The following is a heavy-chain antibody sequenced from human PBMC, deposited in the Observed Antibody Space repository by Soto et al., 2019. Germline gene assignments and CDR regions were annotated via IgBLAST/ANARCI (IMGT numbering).Heavy chain of an antibody. CDR1: GGTFSSYT. V-gene: IGHV1-69*02. Sequence: QVQLVQSGAEVKKPGSSVKVSCKASGGTFSSYTISWVRQAPGQGLEWMGRIIPILGIANYAQKFQGRVTITADKSTSTAYMELSSLRSEDTAVHYCVEPITMVRGVRAGYYGMDVWGQGTTVTVSS. D-gene: IGHD3-10*01. CDR3: VEPITMVRGVRAGYYGMDV. J-gene: IGHJ6*02. CDR2: IIPILGIA.